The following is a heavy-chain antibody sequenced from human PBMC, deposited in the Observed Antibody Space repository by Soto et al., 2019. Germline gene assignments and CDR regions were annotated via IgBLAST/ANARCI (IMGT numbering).Heavy chain of an antibody. CDR2: IFSDGST. Sequence: EVQVVESGGGLVQPGGSLRLSCAASGFTVSNNYMSWVRQAPGEGLEWISVIFSDGSTYYADSVKGRFTISRDNSENTLYLQINSLKAEDTAVYYCARDPFQVFGYWGQGTLVTVSS. J-gene: IGHJ4*02. CDR1: GFTVSNNY. V-gene: IGHV3-66*01. CDR3: ARDPFQVFGY.